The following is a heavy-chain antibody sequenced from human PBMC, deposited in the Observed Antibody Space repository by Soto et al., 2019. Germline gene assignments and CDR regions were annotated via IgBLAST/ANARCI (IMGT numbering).Heavy chain of an antibody. D-gene: IGHD2-15*01. J-gene: IGHJ4*02. Sequence: SETLSLTCAVYGGSFSGYYWSWIRQPPGKGLEWIGEINHSGSTNYNPSLKSRVTISVDTSKNQFSLKLSSVTAADTAVYYCRCGLDPAEGGFDYWGQGTLVTVSS. CDR3: RCGLDPAEGGFDY. CDR2: INHSGST. V-gene: IGHV4-34*01. CDR1: GGSFSGYY.